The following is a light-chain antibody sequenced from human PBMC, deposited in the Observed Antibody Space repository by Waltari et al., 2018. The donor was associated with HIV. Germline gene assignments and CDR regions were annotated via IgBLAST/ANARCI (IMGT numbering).Light chain of an antibody. CDR2: VPS. CDR3: QQSYSSPLT. V-gene: IGKV1-39*01. Sequence: DIQMTQSPSSLSALVGDSVAITCRASQSVTNKVNWYKQRPGQAPILLIYVPSPLHSGVPFRFGGGGSETAFTLTIAGLQADDFATYFCQQSYSSPLTFGPGTTV. J-gene: IGKJ3*01. CDR1: QSVTNK.